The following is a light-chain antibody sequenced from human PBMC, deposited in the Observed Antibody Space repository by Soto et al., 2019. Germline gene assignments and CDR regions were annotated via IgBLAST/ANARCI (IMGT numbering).Light chain of an antibody. V-gene: IGKV3-20*01. J-gene: IGKJ5*01. CDR1: QTVTRNY. CDR3: QQYGSSPPVT. CDR2: DAS. Sequence: EIVLTQSPGTLSLSPGERATLSCRASQTVTRNYLAWHQQKPGQAPRLLIYDASNRATGIPARFSGSGSGTDFTLTISRLEPEDFAVYYCQQYGSSPPVTFGQGTRLEIK.